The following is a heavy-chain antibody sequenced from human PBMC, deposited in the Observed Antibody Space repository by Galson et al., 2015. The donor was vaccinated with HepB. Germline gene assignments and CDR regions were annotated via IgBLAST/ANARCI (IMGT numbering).Heavy chain of an antibody. J-gene: IGHJ4*02. CDR1: GFTLSSYE. Sequence: SLRLSCAASGFTLSSYEMNWVRQAPGKGLEWVSYISSSGSTTYYADSVKGRFTISRDTAKNSLYLQMNSLRAEDTAVYYCARGGWQWLDSWSQGTLVTVSS. CDR3: ARGGWQWLDS. D-gene: IGHD6-19*01. V-gene: IGHV3-48*03. CDR2: ISSSGSTT.